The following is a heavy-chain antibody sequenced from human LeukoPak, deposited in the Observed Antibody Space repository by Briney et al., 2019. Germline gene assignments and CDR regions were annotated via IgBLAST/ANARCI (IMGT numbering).Heavy chain of an antibody. V-gene: IGHV3-49*03. CDR2: IRSKAYGGTT. D-gene: IGHD4-17*01. CDR1: GFTFGDYA. J-gene: IGHJ3*02. CDR3: RTEVTTVTNNAFDI. Sequence: GGSLRLSCTASGFTFGDYAMSWFRQAPGKGLESVGFIRSKAYGGTTEYAASVKGRFTISRDDSKSIAYLQMNSLKTEDTAVYYCRTEVTTVTNNAFDIWGQGTMVTVSS.